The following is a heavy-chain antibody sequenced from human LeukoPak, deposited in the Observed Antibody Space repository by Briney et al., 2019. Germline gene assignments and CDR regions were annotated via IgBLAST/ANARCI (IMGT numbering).Heavy chain of an antibody. CDR3: ARDWGYDSGTYCVY. Sequence: GGSLRLSCEASGFTFSSYSMHWVRQAPGKGLQWVAVISYDGKKRFYADSVKGRFTISRDNSKNTVDLQMNSLRPEDMAVYYCARDWGYDSGTYCVYWGQGTLVTVSS. CDR2: ISYDGKKR. D-gene: IGHD3-10*01. J-gene: IGHJ4*02. CDR1: GFTFSSYS. V-gene: IGHV3-30*04.